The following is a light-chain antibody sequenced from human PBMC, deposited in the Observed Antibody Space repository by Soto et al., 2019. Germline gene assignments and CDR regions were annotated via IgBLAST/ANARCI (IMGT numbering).Light chain of an antibody. CDR1: SGSIASKY. J-gene: IGLJ2*01. CDR2: EDN. Sequence: NFMLTQPHSVSESPGKTVTISCTRSSGSIASKYVQWYQQRPGRAPTTVIYEDNQRPSGVPDRFSGSIDSSSNSASLTISGLRTEDEADYYCQSQDSTNPVVFGGGTKLTVL. CDR3: QSQDSTNPVV. V-gene: IGLV6-57*04.